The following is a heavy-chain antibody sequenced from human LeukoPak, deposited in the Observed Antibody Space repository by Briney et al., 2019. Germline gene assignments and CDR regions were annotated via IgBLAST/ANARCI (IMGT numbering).Heavy chain of an antibody. CDR1: GFTFSLYS. CDR3: VRGVKSRVVPPATGSLDYYYYMDV. J-gene: IGHJ6*03. CDR2: ISNDGSNK. D-gene: IGHD2-2*01. V-gene: IGHV3-30-3*01. Sequence: GGSLRLSCAASGFTFSLYSMYWVRQAPGKGLEWGAVISNDGSNKYYADSVKGRFNISRDNSKNTLYLQMNSLRAEDTAVYYCVRGVKSRVVPPATGSLDYYYYMDVWGKGTTVTVSS.